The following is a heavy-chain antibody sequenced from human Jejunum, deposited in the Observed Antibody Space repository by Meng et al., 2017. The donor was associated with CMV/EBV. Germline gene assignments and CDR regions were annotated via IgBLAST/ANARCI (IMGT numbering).Heavy chain of an antibody. CDR1: GFTLSRRW. J-gene: IGHJ6*02. D-gene: IGHD6-13*01. Sequence: SGFTLSRRWMAWVRRAPGKGLEWVANINQDVSQKSYVDSVKGRFTISGDNAKNSLFLQMNSLRAEDTGVYYCARVAAAGRGMDVWGQGTTVTVSS. CDR3: ARVAAAGRGMDV. V-gene: IGHV3-7*04. CDR2: INQDVSQK.